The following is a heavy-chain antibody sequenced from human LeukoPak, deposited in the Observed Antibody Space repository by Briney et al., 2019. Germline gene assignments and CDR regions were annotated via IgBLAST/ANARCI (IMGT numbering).Heavy chain of an antibody. J-gene: IGHJ4*02. CDR3: VRDRGDY. CDR1: GFTFASHW. CDR2: IKLGGSEI. V-gene: IGHV3-7*01. Sequence: GGSLRLSCAASGFTFASHWMSWVRQAPGRGLEWVANIKLGGSEIYYVDSVKGRFTISRDDAKNSLCLQMESLRDEDTAIYYCVRDRGDYWGQGTLVTVSS.